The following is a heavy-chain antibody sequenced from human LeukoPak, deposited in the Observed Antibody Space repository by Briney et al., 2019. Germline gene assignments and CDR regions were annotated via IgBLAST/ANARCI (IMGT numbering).Heavy chain of an antibody. CDR1: GYTFTSYY. CDR2: INPSGGST. D-gene: IGHD3-22*01. CDR3: ARDIGVGYYYDSSGYFGGPDY. J-gene: IGHJ4*02. Sequence: ASVKVSCKASGYTFTSYYMHWVRQAPGQGLEWMGIINPSGGSTSYAQTFQGRVTMTRDMSTSTVYMELSSLRSEDTAVYYCARDIGVGYYYDSSGYFGGPDYWGQGTLVTVSS. V-gene: IGHV1-46*01.